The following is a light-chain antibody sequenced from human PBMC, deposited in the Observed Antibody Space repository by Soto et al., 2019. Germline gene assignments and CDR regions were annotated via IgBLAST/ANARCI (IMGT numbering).Light chain of an antibody. Sequence: EILMTQSPATLSVSPGERATRSCRASQSVNIHLAWYQQKPGQAPRLLIYGASARATGIPAKFSGSGSGTEFTLTISSLQSEDFAVYYCQQYNKWPRTFGQGTKVDIK. CDR1: QSVNIH. CDR3: QQYNKWPRT. J-gene: IGKJ1*01. V-gene: IGKV3D-15*01. CDR2: GAS.